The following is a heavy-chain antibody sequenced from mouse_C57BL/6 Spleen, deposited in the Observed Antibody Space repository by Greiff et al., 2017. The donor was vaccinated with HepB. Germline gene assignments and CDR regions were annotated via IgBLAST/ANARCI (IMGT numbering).Heavy chain of an antibody. CDR2: INYDGSST. CDR1: GFTFSDYY. Sequence: EVKLMESEGGLVQPGSSMKLSCTASGFTFSDYYMAWVRQVPEKGLEWVANINYDGSSTYYLDSLKSRFIISRDNAKNILYLQMSSLKSEDTATYYCARGGLYGSSPFAYWGQGTLVTVSA. V-gene: IGHV5-16*01. D-gene: IGHD1-1*01. CDR3: ARGGLYGSSPFAY. J-gene: IGHJ3*01.